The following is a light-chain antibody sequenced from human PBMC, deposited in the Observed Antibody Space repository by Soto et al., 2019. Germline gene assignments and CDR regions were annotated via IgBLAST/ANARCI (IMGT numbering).Light chain of an antibody. Sequence: QSVLTQPPSVSGAPGQRVTISCTGSSSNIGANSDVHWYQQLTGAAPKLLIYGNTNRPPGVSDRFSASKSGTSASLAITGLQAEDEADYYCQSYDNSLSGFYVFGTGTKVTVL. CDR2: GNT. J-gene: IGLJ1*01. CDR3: QSYDNSLSGFYV. V-gene: IGLV1-40*01. CDR1: SSNIGANSD.